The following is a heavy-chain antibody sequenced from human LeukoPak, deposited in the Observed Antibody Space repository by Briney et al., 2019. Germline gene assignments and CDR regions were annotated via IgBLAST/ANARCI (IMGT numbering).Heavy chain of an antibody. J-gene: IGHJ6*02. V-gene: IGHV3-7*05. D-gene: IGHD3-10*01. Sequence: PGGSLRLSCAASGFTFSSYWMSWVRQAPGKGLEWVANIKQDGSEKYYVDSVKGRFIISRDNAKNSLYLQLNSLRAEDTAVYYCARSWVTMFRGLPYFYCGMDVWGQGTTLTVSS. CDR2: IKQDGSEK. CDR1: GFTFSSYW. CDR3: ARSWVTMFRGLPYFYCGMDV.